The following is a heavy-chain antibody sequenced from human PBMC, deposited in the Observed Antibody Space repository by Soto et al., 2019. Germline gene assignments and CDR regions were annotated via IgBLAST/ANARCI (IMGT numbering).Heavy chain of an antibody. D-gene: IGHD1-20*01. CDR3: VRDVESPGISGSWGAFDI. CDR2: IYSSGNT. J-gene: IGHJ3*02. Sequence: SETLSLTCTVSGVSIRNYVWPWVRQPAGKGLEWIGRIYSSGNTVYNASLKSRVTMSIGMSRNQFSLKLSSMTAADTAVYYCVRDVESPGISGSWGAFDIWGQGTVVTVSS. CDR1: GVSIRNYV. V-gene: IGHV4-4*07.